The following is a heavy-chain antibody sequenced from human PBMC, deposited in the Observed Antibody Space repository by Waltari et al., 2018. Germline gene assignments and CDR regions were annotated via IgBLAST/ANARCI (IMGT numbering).Heavy chain of an antibody. CDR1: GYSISSGYY. CDR2: IWHSGST. V-gene: IGHV4-38-2*02. CDR3: ARDLILGDTWYFDL. Sequence: QVQLQESGPGLVKPSETLSLTCAVSGYSISSGYYWGWIRQPPGKGLEWIGSIWHSGSTYYSPSLKGQVSLSVDTSRNQFSLKLTSLTAADTAVYFCARDLILGDTWYFDLWGRGTLVTVSS. D-gene: IGHD3-16*01. J-gene: IGHJ2*01.